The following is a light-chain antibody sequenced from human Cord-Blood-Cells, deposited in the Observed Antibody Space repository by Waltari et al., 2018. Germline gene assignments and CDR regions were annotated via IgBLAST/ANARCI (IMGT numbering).Light chain of an antibody. CDR3: CSYAGSVV. Sequence: QSALTQPASVSGSPGQSITISCTGTSSDVGSSNLVSCYQQHPGKAPKLMIYEGSKRPSGVSNRFSGSKSGNTASLTISGLQAEDEADYYCCSYAGSVVFGGGTKLTVL. J-gene: IGLJ2*01. V-gene: IGLV2-23*01. CDR1: SSDVGSSNL. CDR2: EGS.